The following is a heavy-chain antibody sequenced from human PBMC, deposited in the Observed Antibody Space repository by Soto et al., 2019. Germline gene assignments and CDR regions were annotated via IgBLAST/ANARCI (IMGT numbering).Heavy chain of an antibody. CDR1: GGSISSYY. D-gene: IGHD4-17*01. CDR3: ARLGMTTVTVDLFDP. CDR2: IYYSGST. V-gene: IGHV4-59*08. Sequence: PSETLSLTCTFSGGSISSYYWSWIRQPPGKGLEWIGYIYYSGSTNYNPSLKSRVTISVDTSKNQFSLKLSSVTAADTAVYYCARLGMTTVTVDLFDPWGQGTLVTVSS. J-gene: IGHJ5*02.